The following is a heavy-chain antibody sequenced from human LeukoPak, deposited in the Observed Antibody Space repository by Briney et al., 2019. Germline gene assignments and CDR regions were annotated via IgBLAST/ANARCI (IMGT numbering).Heavy chain of an antibody. CDR1: GGSISSSSYY. D-gene: IGHD5-24*01. Sequence: SETLSLTCTVSGGSISSSSYYWGWIRQPPGKGLEWIGSIYYSGSTYYNPSLKSRVTISAVTSSNQFSLNLKSVTAADTAVYYCASGAWATRLHSWAQGTLVIVSS. V-gene: IGHV4-39*07. J-gene: IGHJ4*02. CDR2: IYYSGST. CDR3: ASGAWATRLHS.